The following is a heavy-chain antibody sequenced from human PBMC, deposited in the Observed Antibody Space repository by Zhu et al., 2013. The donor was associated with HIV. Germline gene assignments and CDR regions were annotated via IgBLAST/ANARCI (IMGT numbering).Heavy chain of an antibody. J-gene: IGHJ5*02. CDR3: TRAVVRTEAPRGWFDP. V-gene: IGHV1-69*01. D-gene: IGHD2-15*01. Sequence: QVQLVQSGAEVKKPGSSVKVSCKASGGTFSSYAISWVRQAPGQGLEWMGGIIPIFGTANYAQKFQGRVTITADESTSTAYMELSSLRSEDTAVYFCTRAVVRTEAPRGWFDPWGQGTLVTVSA. CDR1: GGTFSSYA. CDR2: IIPIFGTA.